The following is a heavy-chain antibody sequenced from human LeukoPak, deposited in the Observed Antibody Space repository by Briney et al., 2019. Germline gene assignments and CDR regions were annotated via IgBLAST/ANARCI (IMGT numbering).Heavy chain of an antibody. J-gene: IGHJ5*02. V-gene: IGHV1-2*02. CDR3: ARDPILTWEPAGYLGPFDP. CDR2: INPNSGGT. Sequence: ASVKVSCKASGYTFTGYYIHWVRQAPGQGLEWMGWINPNSGGTNYAQKFQGRVTMTRDTSISTAYMELSSLRSDDTAVYYCARDPILTWEPAGYLGPFDPWGQGTLVTVSS. CDR1: GYTFTGYY. D-gene: IGHD1-26*01.